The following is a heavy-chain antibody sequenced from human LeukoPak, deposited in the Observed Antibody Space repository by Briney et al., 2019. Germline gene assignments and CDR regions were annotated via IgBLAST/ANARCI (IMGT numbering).Heavy chain of an antibody. CDR1: GFTFSSYA. D-gene: IGHD3-10*01. CDR3: ARDSAFGELSY. CDR2: ISGSGGST. Sequence: PGGSLRLSCAPSGFTFSSYAMSWVRQAPGKGLEWVSAISGSGGSTYYADSVKGRFTISRDNSKNTLYLQMNSLRAEDTAVYYCARDSAFGELSYWGQGTLVTVSS. V-gene: IGHV3-23*01. J-gene: IGHJ4*02.